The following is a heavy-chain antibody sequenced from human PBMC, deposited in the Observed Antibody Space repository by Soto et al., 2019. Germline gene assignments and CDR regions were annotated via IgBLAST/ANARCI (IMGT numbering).Heavy chain of an antibody. Sequence: HPGGSLRLSCAAPGFTFSSYWMHWVRQAPGKGLVWVSRINSDGSSTSYADSVKGRFTISRDNAKNTLYLQMNSLRAEDTAVYYCARGNYGTVFQNWFDPWGQGTLVTVSS. CDR3: ARGNYGTVFQNWFDP. CDR2: INSDGSST. D-gene: IGHD1-7*01. V-gene: IGHV3-74*01. CDR1: GFTFSSYW. J-gene: IGHJ5*02.